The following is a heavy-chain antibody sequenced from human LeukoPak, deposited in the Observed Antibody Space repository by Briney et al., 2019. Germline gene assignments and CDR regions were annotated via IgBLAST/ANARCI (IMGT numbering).Heavy chain of an antibody. V-gene: IGHV1-2*06. CDR1: GYTFTGYY. D-gene: IGHD6-13*01. J-gene: IGHJ4*02. CDR3: ARDLGSSSWTEEAYFDY. CDR2: INPNSGGT. Sequence: GASVKVSCKASGYTFTGYYMHWVRQAPGQGLEWMGRINPNSGGTNYAQKFQGRVTMTRDTSISTAYMELSRLRSDDTAVYYCARDLGSSSWTEEAYFDYWGQGTLVTVSS.